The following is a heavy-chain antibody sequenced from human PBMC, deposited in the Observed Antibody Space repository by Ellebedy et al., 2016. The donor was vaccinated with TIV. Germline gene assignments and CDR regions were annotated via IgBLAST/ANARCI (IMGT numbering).Heavy chain of an antibody. CDR2: ISYDGSNK. J-gene: IGHJ4*02. V-gene: IGHV3-30-3*01. CDR1: GFTFSSYA. Sequence: GGSLRLSCAASGFTFSSYAMHWVRQAPGKGLEWVAVISYDGSNKYYADSVKGRFTISRDNAKNSLYLQMNSLRAEDTAVYYCARDPKTTVHFDYWGQGTLVTVSS. CDR3: ARDPKTTVHFDY. D-gene: IGHD4-17*01.